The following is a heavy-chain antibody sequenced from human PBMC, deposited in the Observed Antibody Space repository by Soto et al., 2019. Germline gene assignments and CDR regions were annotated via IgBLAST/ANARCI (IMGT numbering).Heavy chain of an antibody. CDR2: ISYDGSNK. J-gene: IGHJ4*02. Sequence: GGSLRLSCAASGFTFSSYAMHWVRQAPGKGLEWVAVISYDGSNKYYADSVKGRFTISRDNSKNTLYLQMNSLRAEDTAVYYYARDRGQQLVGVGDYWGQGTLVTVSS. CDR3: ARDRGQQLVGVGDY. V-gene: IGHV3-30*04. D-gene: IGHD2-15*01. CDR1: GFTFSSYA.